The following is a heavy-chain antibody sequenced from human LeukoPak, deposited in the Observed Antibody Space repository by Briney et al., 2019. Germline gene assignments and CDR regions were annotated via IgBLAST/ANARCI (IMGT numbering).Heavy chain of an antibody. CDR2: IYYSGST. D-gene: IGHD3-22*01. J-gene: IGHJ5*02. Sequence: SETLSLTCTVSGGSVRSDSYYWSWIRQPPGKGLEWIGYIYYSGSTNYNPSLKSRVTISVDTSKNQFSLKLSSVTAADTAVYYCARGCWNYYDSSGYFTEDNWFDPWGQGTLVTVSS. CDR1: GGSVRSDSYY. CDR3: ARGCWNYYDSSGYFTEDNWFDP. V-gene: IGHV4-61*01.